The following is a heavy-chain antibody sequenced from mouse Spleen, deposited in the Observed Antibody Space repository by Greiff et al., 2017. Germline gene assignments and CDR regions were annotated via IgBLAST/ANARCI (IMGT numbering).Heavy chain of an antibody. D-gene: IGHD2-5*01. Sequence: VQLQQSGPGLVQPSQSLSITCTVSGFSLTSYGVHWVRQSPGKGLEWLGVIWSGGSTDYNAAFISRLSISKDNSKSQVFFKMNSLQADDTAIYYCANSNPYAMDYWGQGTSVTVSS. J-gene: IGHJ4*01. CDR3: ANSNPYAMDY. CDR2: IWSGGST. CDR1: GFSLTSYG. V-gene: IGHV2-2*01.